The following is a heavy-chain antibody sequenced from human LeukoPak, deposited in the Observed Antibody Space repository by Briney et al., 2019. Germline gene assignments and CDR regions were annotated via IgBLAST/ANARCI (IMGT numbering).Heavy chain of an antibody. J-gene: IGHJ4*02. Sequence: PGGSLRLSCAASGFTFSDHYMDWVRQAPGKGLDWVGRTRNKANSYTTEYAASVKGRFTISRDYSKNSLYLQMNSLKTEDTAVYYCARASMRGSLYYFDYSGQGTLVTVSS. V-gene: IGHV3-72*01. CDR1: GFTFSDHY. CDR2: TRNKANSYTT. D-gene: IGHD1-26*01. CDR3: ARASMRGSLYYFDY.